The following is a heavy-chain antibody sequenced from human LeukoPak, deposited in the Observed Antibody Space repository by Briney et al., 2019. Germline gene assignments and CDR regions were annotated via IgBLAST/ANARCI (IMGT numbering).Heavy chain of an antibody. CDR1: GFTLSSNY. CDR2: IYSGGST. CDR3: AREKYYYDSSGYFDY. D-gene: IGHD3-22*01. V-gene: IGHV3-53*01. J-gene: IGHJ4*02. Sequence: GGSLRLSCAASGFTLSSNYMRWVRQAPGKGLEWVSVIYSGGSTYYADSVKGRFTISRDNSKNTLYLQINSLRAEDTAVYYCAREKYYYDSSGYFDYWGQGTLVTVSS.